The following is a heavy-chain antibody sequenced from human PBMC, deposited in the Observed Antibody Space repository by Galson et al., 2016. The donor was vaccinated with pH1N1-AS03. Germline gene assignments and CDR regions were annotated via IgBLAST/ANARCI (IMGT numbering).Heavy chain of an antibody. CDR3: GRERINWGNFDY. V-gene: IGHV1-46*03. CDR1: GYTFTSYY. CDR2: INPSGGDA. J-gene: IGHJ4*02. D-gene: IGHD7-27*01. Sequence: SVKVSCKGSGYTFTSYYIHWVRQAPGQGLEWMGRINPSGGDATYAQKFQGRVILTRDTSTRKIYMDLSSLTSDDTAVYFFGRERINWGNFDYWGQGTLVTVSS.